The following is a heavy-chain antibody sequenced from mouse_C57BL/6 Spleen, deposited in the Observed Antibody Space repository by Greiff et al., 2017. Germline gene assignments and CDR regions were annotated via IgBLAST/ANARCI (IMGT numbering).Heavy chain of an antibody. J-gene: IGHJ1*03. CDR3: ARGNYYGSSPWYFDV. CDR2: ISSGSSTI. CDR1: GFTFSDYG. D-gene: IGHD1-1*01. V-gene: IGHV5-17*01. Sequence: EVMLVESGGGLVKPGGSLKLSCAASGFTFSDYGMHWVRQAPEKGLEWVAYISSGSSTIYYADTVKGRFTISRDNAKNTLFLQMTSLRSEDTAMXYCARGNYYGSSPWYFDVWGTGTTVTVSS.